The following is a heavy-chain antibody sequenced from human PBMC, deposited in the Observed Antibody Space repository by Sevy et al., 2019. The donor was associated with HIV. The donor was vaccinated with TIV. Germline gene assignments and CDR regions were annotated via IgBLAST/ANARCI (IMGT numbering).Heavy chain of an antibody. V-gene: IGHV3-33*01. D-gene: IGHD4-17*01. J-gene: IGHJ4*02. CDR3: ARDLEFYDYGDYGPAFMPDY. Sequence: GSLRLSCAASGFTFSTYGMHWVRQAPGKGLEWVAVIWFDGSNTYYADSVKGRFTISRDIAKNTLHLQMNSLRVEDTAVYYFARDLEFYDYGDYGPAFMPDYWGQGTLVTVSS. CDR2: IWFDGSNT. CDR1: GFTFSTYG.